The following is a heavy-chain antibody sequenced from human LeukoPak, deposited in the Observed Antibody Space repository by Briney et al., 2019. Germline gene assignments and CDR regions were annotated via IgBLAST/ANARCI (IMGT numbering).Heavy chain of an antibody. J-gene: IGHJ5*02. CDR1: GGSSSSSNW. V-gene: IGHV4-4*02. Sequence: SETLSLTCAISGGSSSSSNWWNWVRQPPGKGLEWIGEIDHSGRTNYNPSLKSRVTISVDKSKNQFSLTLSSVTAADTAVYYCARESSSTSTWGQGTLVTVSS. CDR3: ARESSSTST. CDR2: IDHSGRT. D-gene: IGHD2-2*01.